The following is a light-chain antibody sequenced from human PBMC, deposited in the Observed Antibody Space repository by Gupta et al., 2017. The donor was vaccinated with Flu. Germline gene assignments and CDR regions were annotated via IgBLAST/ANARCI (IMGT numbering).Light chain of an antibody. Sequence: QAVVPTEPSVTVSPGGTVTLTCGSIIGSVTSGHHPYWFQQKPGHAPTTLIFDTTYTHSWTPVRFSGSLSGGKAALTLSGAQTEDEDEYYCFLEDSGARVFGGGTKLTVL. V-gene: IGLV7-46*01. CDR2: DTT. CDR1: IGSVTSGHH. J-gene: IGLJ2*01. CDR3: FLEDSGARV.